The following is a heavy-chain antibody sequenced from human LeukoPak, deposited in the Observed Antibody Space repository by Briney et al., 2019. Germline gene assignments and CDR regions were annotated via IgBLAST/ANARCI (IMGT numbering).Heavy chain of an antibody. V-gene: IGHV1-18*01. J-gene: IGHJ4*02. Sequence: ASVKVSCKASGYTFTSYGISWVRQAPGQGLEWMGWISAYNGNTNYAQKLQGRVTMTTDTSTSTAYMELSSLRSEDTAVYYCARVYYDILTGYPDFDYWGQGTLVTVSS. D-gene: IGHD3-9*01. CDR3: ARVYYDILTGYPDFDY. CDR2: ISAYNGNT. CDR1: GYTFTSYG.